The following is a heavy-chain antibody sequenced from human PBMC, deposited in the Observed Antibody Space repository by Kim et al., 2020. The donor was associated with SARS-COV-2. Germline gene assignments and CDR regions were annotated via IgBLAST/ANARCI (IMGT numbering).Heavy chain of an antibody. CDR3: ARAKQKVVAATTFDY. J-gene: IGHJ4*02. CDR2: INAGNGNT. V-gene: IGHV1-3*01. CDR1: GYTFTSYA. D-gene: IGHD2-15*01. Sequence: ASVKVSCKASGYTFTSYAMHWVRQAPGQRLEWMGWINAGNGNTKYSQKFQGRVTITRDTSASTAYMELSSLRSEDTAVYYCARAKQKVVAATTFDYWGQGTLVTVSS.